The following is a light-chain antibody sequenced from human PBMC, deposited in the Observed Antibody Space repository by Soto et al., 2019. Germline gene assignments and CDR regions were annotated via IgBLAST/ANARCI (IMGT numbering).Light chain of an antibody. J-gene: IGKJ5*01. CDR2: AAS. Sequence: DIQMTQSPSSLSASVGDRVTITCRASQGISNYLAWYQQKPGKVPKLLIYAASTLHSGVPSRFSGSGSGTDFTLTISSLQPEDVATYYCQKYNSAHTFGQGTRLEIK. V-gene: IGKV1-27*01. CDR3: QKYNSAHT. CDR1: QGISNY.